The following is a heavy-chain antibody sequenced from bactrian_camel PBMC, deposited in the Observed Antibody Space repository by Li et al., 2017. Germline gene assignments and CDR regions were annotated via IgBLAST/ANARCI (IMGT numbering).Heavy chain of an antibody. CDR1: GYTASTYC. J-gene: IGHJ4*01. CDR2: VTADGSDT. V-gene: IGHV3S5*01. D-gene: IGHD2*01. Sequence: HVQLVESGGGSVQYGGTLRLTCVASGYTASTYCMGWFRQAPGKGLEWVSSVTADGSDTDYADSVKGRVTIFRDNAQNTVYLQVSSLKREDTAAYYCVSDNYGQGTQVTVS.